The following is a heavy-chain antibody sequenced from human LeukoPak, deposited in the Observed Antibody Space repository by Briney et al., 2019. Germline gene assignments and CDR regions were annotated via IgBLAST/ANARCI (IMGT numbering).Heavy chain of an antibody. J-gene: IGHJ4*02. D-gene: IGHD3-10*01. CDR1: GFAVSSNY. CDR3: ATLMVRGVIITSDY. V-gene: IGHV3-23*01. CDR2: ISGSGGST. Sequence: GGSLRLSCTASGFAVSSNYIIWVRQAPGKGLEWVSAISGSGGSTYYADSVKGRFTISRDNSKNTLYLQMNSVRAEDTAVYYCATLMVRGVIITSDYWGQGTLVTVSS.